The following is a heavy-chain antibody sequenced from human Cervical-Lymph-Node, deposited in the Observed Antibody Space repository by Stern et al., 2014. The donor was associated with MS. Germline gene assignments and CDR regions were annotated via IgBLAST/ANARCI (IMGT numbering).Heavy chain of an antibody. V-gene: IGHV5-51*01. CDR2: IHPGYSDT. CDR3: ASFSGSHSDAFDM. CDR1: GYSFSSYW. D-gene: IGHD1-26*01. Sequence: MQLEESGAEVKKAGESLKISCKGYGYSFSSYWIGWVRQMPGKGLELMGIIHPGYSDTRYCPPFQGHVIISSDKSITTHYHQGGRLKASDTAMYFCASFSGSHSDAFDMWGQGTMVTVSS. J-gene: IGHJ3*02.